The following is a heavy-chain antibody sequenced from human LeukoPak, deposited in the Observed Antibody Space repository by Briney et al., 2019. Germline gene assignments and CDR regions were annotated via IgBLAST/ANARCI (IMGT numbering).Heavy chain of an antibody. J-gene: IGHJ5*02. Sequence: ASVKVSCKASGYTFTSYGISWVRQAPGQGLEWMGWISAYNGNTNYAQKLQGRITMTTDTSTSTAYMELRSLRSDDTAVYYCAREGGGDYVWGSYRYEDTWGPGTLVTVSS. CDR2: ISAYNGNT. CDR1: GYTFTSYG. D-gene: IGHD3-16*02. CDR3: AREGGGDYVWGSYRYEDT. V-gene: IGHV1-18*01.